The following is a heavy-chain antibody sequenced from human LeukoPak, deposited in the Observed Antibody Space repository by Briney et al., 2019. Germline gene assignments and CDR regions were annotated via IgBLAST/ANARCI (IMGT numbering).Heavy chain of an antibody. V-gene: IGHV4-59*08. CDR2: IYYSGST. Sequence: PSETLSLTCTVSGGSISSYYWSWIRQPPGKGLEWIGYIYYSGSTNYNPSLKSRVTISVDTSKNQFSLKLSSVTAADTAVYYCAGLTIQLWLPGGNWFDPWGQGTLVTVSS. D-gene: IGHD5-18*01. J-gene: IGHJ5*02. CDR3: AGLTIQLWLPGGNWFDP. CDR1: GGSISSYY.